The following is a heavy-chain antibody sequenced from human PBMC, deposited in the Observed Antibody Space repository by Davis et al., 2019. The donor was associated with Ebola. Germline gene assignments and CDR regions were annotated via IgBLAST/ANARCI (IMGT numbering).Heavy chain of an antibody. CDR2: IKPDGSSA. D-gene: IGHD2-15*01. J-gene: IGHJ4*02. V-gene: IGHV3-74*01. CDR3: GSPVVA. CDR1: GFTFSGHW. Sequence: GESLKISCAASGFTFSGHWMHWVRQAPGKGLVWVSQIKPDGSSATYADSVKGRFTISRDNAKNTLYLQMNSLRAEDTAVYYCGSPVVAWGQGTLVTVSS.